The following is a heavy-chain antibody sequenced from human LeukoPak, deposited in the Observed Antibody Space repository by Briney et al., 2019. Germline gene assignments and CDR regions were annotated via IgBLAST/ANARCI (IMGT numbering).Heavy chain of an antibody. J-gene: IGHJ5*02. V-gene: IGHV3-21*01. D-gene: IGHD3-10*01. Sequence: PGGSLRLSCAASGFTFSSYSMNWVRQAPGKGLEWVSSISSSSSYIYYADSVKGRFTISRDNAKNSLYLQMNSLRAEDTAVYYCARGLYGSGSYLTWFDPWGQGTLVTVSS. CDR3: ARGLYGSGSYLTWFDP. CDR2: ISSSSSYI. CDR1: GFTFSSYS.